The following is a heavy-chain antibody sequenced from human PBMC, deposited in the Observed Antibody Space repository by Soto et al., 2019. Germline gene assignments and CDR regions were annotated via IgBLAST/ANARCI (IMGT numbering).Heavy chain of an antibody. CDR2: IVVGSGNT. CDR3: AAVQYCSSTSCTYNWFDP. J-gene: IGHJ5*02. D-gene: IGHD2-2*01. V-gene: IGHV1-58*01. CDR1: GFTFTSSA. Sequence: GASVKVSCKASGFTFTSSAVQWVRQARGQRLEWIGWIVVGSGNTNYAQKFQERVTITRDMSTSTAYMELSSLRSEDTAVYYCAAVQYCSSTSCTYNWFDPWGQGTLVTVSS.